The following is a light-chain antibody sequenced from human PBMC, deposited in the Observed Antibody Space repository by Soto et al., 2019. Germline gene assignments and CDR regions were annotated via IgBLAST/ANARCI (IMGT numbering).Light chain of an antibody. J-gene: IGKJ5*01. CDR2: GAS. CDR3: QQYGISPVT. Sequence: EIVMTQSPATLSVSPGERATLYCRASPSVSSNLAWYQQKPGQAPRLLIYGASTRATGIPARFSGSGSGTDFTLPISRLEPEDFALYYCQQYGISPVTFGQGTRLEIK. CDR1: PSVSSN. V-gene: IGKV3-15*01.